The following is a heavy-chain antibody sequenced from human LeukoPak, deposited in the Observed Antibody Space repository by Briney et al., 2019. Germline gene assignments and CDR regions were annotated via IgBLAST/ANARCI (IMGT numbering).Heavy chain of an antibody. D-gene: IGHD6-19*01. CDR2: INPNSGGT. CDR3: ARVRTAVAGTGGYKYVDY. CDR1: GYTFTGYY. Sequence: ASVKVSCKASGYTFTGYYMHWVRQAPGQGLEWMGRINPNSGGTNYAQKFQGRVTMTRDTSISPAYMELSRLRSDDTAVYYCARVRTAVAGTGGYKYVDYWGQGTLVTVSS. V-gene: IGHV1-2*06. J-gene: IGHJ4*02.